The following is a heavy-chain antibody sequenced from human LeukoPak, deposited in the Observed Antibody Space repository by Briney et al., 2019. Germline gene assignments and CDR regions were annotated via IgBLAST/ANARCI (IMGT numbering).Heavy chain of an antibody. CDR3: AREAANYCSSASCHRANFDY. CDR2: IIPILGIA. D-gene: IGHD2-2*01. Sequence: ASVKVSCKASGGTFSSYAISWVRQAPGQGLEWMGRIIPILGIANYAQKFQGRVTITADKSTSTAYMELSSLRSEDTAVYYCAREAANYCSSASCHRANFDYWGQGTLVTVSS. J-gene: IGHJ4*02. CDR1: GGTFSSYA. V-gene: IGHV1-69*04.